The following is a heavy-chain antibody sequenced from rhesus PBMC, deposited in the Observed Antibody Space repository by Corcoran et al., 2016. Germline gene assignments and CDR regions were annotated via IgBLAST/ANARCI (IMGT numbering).Heavy chain of an antibody. D-gene: IGHD1-44*01. V-gene: IGHV4-143*01. J-gene: IGHJ3*01. Sequence: QVQLQEAGPGLVKPSETLSLSCTVSGGSIGGSYYWNWIRQPPGKGPEWIGGSCGKQSGTDNAPSLHTRIPISKDASTTLFSPMRTSVAAGDTAVYYCGRLGGGNYKGGAFEFWGQGLRVTVSS. CDR1: GGSIGGSYY. CDR2: SCGKQSGT. CDR3: GRLGGGNYKGGAFEF.